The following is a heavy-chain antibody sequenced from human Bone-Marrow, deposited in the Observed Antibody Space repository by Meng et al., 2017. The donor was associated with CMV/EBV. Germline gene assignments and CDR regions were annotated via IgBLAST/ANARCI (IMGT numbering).Heavy chain of an antibody. CDR1: GFSFTNAW. V-gene: IGHV3-15*01. D-gene: IGHD2-2*02. CDR3: ATEGCSSSSCFTPNAFDV. CDR2: IKSKADGGTT. J-gene: IGHJ3*01. Sequence: GESLKISCAASGFSFTNAWRSWVRQAPGKGLEWVVSIKSKADGGTTEYAAPVKGRFTITRDDSRKTVYLQMNSLRTEDTDVYYCATEGCSSSSCFTPNAFDVWGQGTMVTVSS.